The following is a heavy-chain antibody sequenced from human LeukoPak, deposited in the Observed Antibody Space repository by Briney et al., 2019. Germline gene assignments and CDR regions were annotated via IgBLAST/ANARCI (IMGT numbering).Heavy chain of an antibody. V-gene: IGHV1-69*04. Sequence: ASVKVSCKASGGTFSSYAISWVRQAPGQGLEWMGRIIPIFGIANYAQKFQGRVTITADKSTSTAYMELSSLRSEDTAVYYCARLLLLAPFHQYYYGMDVWGKGTTVTVSS. CDR3: ARLLLLAPFHQYYYGMDV. J-gene: IGHJ6*04. CDR1: GGTFSSYA. D-gene: IGHD2-15*01. CDR2: IIPIFGIA.